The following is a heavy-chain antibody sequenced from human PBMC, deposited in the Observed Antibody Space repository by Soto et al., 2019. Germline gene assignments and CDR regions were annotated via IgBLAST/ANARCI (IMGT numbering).Heavy chain of an antibody. CDR1: GYTFTNYG. CDR3: ASAPGAASFDF. J-gene: IGHJ4*02. CDR2: INTSNDNK. D-gene: IGHD2-15*01. Sequence: QVHLVQSGAEVKKPGASVKVSCKASGYTFTNYGISWVRRAPGEGLEWVGWINTSNDNKLYAQKLQGRITLTTDTSTSTAYMDLTTLRSDDTAVYFCASAPGAASFDFWAQGTLVTVSS. V-gene: IGHV1-18*01.